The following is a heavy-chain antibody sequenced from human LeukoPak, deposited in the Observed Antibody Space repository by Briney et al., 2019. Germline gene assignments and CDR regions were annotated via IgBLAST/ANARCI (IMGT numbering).Heavy chain of an antibody. CDR2: INHSGST. Sequence: SETLSLTRAVYGGSFSGYYWSWIRQPPGKGLEWIGEINHSGSTNYNSSLKSRVTISVDTSKNQFSLKLSSVTAADTAVYYCARGRGSSSWMYFDYWGQGTLVTVSS. D-gene: IGHD6-13*01. CDR1: GGSFSGYY. V-gene: IGHV4-34*01. CDR3: ARGRGSSSWMYFDY. J-gene: IGHJ4*02.